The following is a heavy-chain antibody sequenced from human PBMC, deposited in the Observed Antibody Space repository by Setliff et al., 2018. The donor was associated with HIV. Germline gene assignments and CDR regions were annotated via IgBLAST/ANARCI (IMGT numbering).Heavy chain of an antibody. CDR1: GSTFTSYA. J-gene: IGHJ2*01. CDR3: AREDYDCWSGPGGYFDL. CDR2: INAGNGNT. Sequence: ASVKVSCKASGSTFTSYAVHWVRQAPGQRLECMGWINAGNGNTKYSQKFQGRVTITRDTSASTAYMELSSLRSEDTAVYDCAREDYDCWSGPGGYFDLWGSGTLVTVSS. V-gene: IGHV1-3*01. D-gene: IGHD3-3*01.